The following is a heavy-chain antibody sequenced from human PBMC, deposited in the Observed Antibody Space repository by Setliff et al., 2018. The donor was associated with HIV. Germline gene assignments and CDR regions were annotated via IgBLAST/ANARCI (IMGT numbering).Heavy chain of an antibody. CDR2: VYPSDGST. CDR1: GYTFTSYY. J-gene: IGHJ3*02. CDR3: ARDNTAFDI. V-gene: IGHV1-46*01. Sequence: VKVSCKASGYTFTSYYMHWVRQAPGQGLEWMGMVYPSDGSTSYAQKFQGRVTMTRDTSTSTIYMELNSLTSEDTAVYYCARDNTAFDIWGRGTMVTVSS. D-gene: IGHD2-2*02.